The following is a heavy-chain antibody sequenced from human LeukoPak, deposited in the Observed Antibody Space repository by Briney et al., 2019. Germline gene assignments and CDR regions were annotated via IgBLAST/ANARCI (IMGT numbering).Heavy chain of an antibody. J-gene: IGHJ6*02. Sequence: GGSLRLSCAASGFIFSSYSMSWVRQAPGMGLEWVSVITGSGGNTYYADSVKGRFTISKGNSKNTVYLQMSSLRVDDTAVYYCAKAASSSWPSYYYGMDVWGQGTTVTVSS. V-gene: IGHV3-23*01. CDR3: AKAASSSWPSYYYGMDV. CDR2: ITGSGGNT. CDR1: GFIFSSYS. D-gene: IGHD6-13*01.